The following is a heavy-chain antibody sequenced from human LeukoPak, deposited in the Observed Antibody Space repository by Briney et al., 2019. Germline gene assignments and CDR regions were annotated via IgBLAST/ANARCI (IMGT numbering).Heavy chain of an antibody. Sequence: GGSLRLSCAVSGFTVSNNYMSWVRQAPGKGLEWVSVIYSGGNTYYADSVKGRFTISRDNSKNTLYLQMNSLRAEDTAVYYCARFNEQQMYFQHWGQGTLVTVSS. J-gene: IGHJ1*01. V-gene: IGHV3-53*01. D-gene: IGHD6-13*01. CDR3: ARFNEQQMYFQH. CDR2: IYSGGNT. CDR1: GFTVSNNY.